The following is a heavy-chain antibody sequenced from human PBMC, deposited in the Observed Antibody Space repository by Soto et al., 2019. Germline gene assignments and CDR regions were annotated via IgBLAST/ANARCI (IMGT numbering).Heavy chain of an antibody. V-gene: IGHV1-18*01. Sequence: ASVAVSWTACGYAIASIVRIWVRQAPGQGLEWMGWISGYDGNTHYAQELQGRVTMTTDTSTNTAYMELRSLTSDDTAMYYCARDIAVFATVGVPDHWGQGTLVTGFS. D-gene: IGHD4-4*01. J-gene: IGHJ5*02. CDR1: GYAIASIV. CDR2: ISGYDGNT. CDR3: ARDIAVFATVGVPDH.